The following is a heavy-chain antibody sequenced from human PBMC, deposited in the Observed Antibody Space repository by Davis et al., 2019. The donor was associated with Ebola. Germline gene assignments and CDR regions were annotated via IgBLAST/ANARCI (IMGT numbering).Heavy chain of an antibody. CDR2: IYHSGST. J-gene: IGHJ4*02. V-gene: IGHV4-4*02. Sequence: GSLRLSCAVSGGSISSSNWWSWVRQPPGKGLEWIGEIYHSGSTNYNPSLKSRVTISVDKSKNQFSLKLSSVTAADTAVYYCARLSSSEPPGDYWGQGTLVTVSS. D-gene: IGHD6-6*01. CDR3: ARLSSSEPPGDY. CDR1: GGSISSSNW.